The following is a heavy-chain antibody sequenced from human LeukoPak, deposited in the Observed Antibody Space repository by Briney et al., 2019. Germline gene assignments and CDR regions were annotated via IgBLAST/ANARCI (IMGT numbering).Heavy chain of an antibody. J-gene: IGHJ4*02. V-gene: IGHV4-34*01. CDR2: LNDRGNT. D-gene: IGHD6-13*01. CDR1: FGVLSSYY. Sequence: PSDTRSLSCAFGFGVLSSYYCSWHHEPPEKGLEGIGELNDRGNTNYNPSLKSRVTISVDTYKIQFSLKMSSVTAADTAVYYCTRGPDSSWRRDSDYCGQRTLLTVSS. CDR3: TRGPDSSWRRDSDY.